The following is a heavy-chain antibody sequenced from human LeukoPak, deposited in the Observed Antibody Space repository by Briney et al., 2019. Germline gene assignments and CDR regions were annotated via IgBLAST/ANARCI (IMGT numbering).Heavy chain of an antibody. CDR2: INHSGST. D-gene: IGHD5-18*01. CDR1: GGSFSGYY. CDR3: ARTPDTAMVSYYFDY. Sequence: SETLSLTCAVYGGSFSGYYWSWIRQPPGKGLEWIGEINHSGSTNYNPSLKSRVTISVDTSKNQFSLKLSSVTAADTAVYYCARTPDTAMVSYYFDYWGQGTLVTVSS. V-gene: IGHV4-34*01. J-gene: IGHJ4*02.